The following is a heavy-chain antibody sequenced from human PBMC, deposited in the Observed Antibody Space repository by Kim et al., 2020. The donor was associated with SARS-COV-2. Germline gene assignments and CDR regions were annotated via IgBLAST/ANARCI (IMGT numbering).Heavy chain of an antibody. CDR2: ISYDGNNE. V-gene: IGHV3-30*01. Sequence: GGSLRLSCAASGFTFSSHAMHWVRQAPGKGLEWVSVISYDGNNESCADSVKGRFTISRDNSKNTLYLQMNSLRVEDTAVYYCARAMDMGASRVYYGLEV. J-gene: IGHJ6*01. CDR3: ARAMDMGASRVYYGLEV. D-gene: IGHD5-12*01. CDR1: GFTFSSHA.